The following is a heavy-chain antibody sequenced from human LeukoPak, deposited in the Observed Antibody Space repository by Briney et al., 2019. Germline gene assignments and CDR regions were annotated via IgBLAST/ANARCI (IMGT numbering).Heavy chain of an antibody. CDR2: INHSGST. CDR3: AFRSDYYDSSGYQTNDY. Sequence: PSETLSLTCAVYSGSFSGYYWSWIRQPPGKGLEWVGEINHSGSTNYNPSLKSRVTISVDTSKNQFSLKLSSVTAADTAVYYCAFRSDYYDSSGYQTNDYWGQGTLVTVSS. CDR1: SGSFSGYY. D-gene: IGHD3-22*01. J-gene: IGHJ4*02. V-gene: IGHV4-34*01.